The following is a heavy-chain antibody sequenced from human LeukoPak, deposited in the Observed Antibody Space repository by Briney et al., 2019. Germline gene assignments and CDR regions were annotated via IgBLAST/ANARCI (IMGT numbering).Heavy chain of an antibody. CDR2: IWYDASNR. CDR3: VRGVGVSRFNYFDP. CDR1: GFTFSSFG. Sequence: PGGSLRLSCAASGFTFSSFGMHCVRQAPGKGLEWVAVIWYDASNRYYADSVKGRFTISRDNSKNTLFLQMNSLRDDDTAVYYCVRGVGVSRFNYFDPWGQGTLVVVSS. J-gene: IGHJ5*02. V-gene: IGHV3-33*01. D-gene: IGHD6-13*01.